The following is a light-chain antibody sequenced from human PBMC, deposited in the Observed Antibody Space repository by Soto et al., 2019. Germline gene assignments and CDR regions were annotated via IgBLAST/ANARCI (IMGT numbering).Light chain of an antibody. J-gene: IGLJ2*01. CDR1: NIGSKS. V-gene: IGLV3-21*02. Sequence: SYELTQPPSVAVAPGQTARITCGGTNIGSKSVHWYQQKPGQAPVLVVYDDSDLPSGIPERFSGSNSGNTATLTISRVEAGDEADYYCQVWDSSSDHPVVFGGGTKLTVL. CDR2: DDS. CDR3: QVWDSSSDHPVV.